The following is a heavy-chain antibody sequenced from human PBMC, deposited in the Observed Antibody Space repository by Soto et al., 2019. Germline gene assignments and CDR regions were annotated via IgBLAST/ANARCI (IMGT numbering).Heavy chain of an antibody. V-gene: IGHV1-69*13. J-gene: IGHJ6*02. CDR2: IIPIFGTA. CDR3: ARGRGYDYEGYYYYGMDV. Sequence: EASVKVSCKASGGTFSSYAISWVRQAPGQGLEWMGGIIPIFGTANYAQKFQGRVTITADESTSTAYMELSSLRSEDTAVYYCARGRGYDYEGYYYYGMDVWGQGTTVTVSS. CDR1: GGTFSSYA. D-gene: IGHD5-12*01.